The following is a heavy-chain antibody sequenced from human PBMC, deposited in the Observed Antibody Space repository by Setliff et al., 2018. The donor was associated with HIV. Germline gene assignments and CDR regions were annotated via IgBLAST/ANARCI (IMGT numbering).Heavy chain of an antibody. V-gene: IGHV4-38-2*01. CDR2: IYHSGST. J-gene: IGHJ5*02. D-gene: IGHD2-15*01. CDR1: GYSISSGYY. Sequence: LSLTCAVSGYSISSGYYWGWIRQPPGKGLEWIGSIYHSGSTYYNPSLKSRVTISVDTSKNQFSLKLSSVTAADTAVYYCARSVGYCSGGSCSNWFDPWGQVTLVTVSS. CDR3: ARSVGYCSGGSCSNWFDP.